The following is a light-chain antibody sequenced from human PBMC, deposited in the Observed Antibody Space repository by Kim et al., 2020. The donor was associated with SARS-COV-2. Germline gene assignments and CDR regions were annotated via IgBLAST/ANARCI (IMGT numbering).Light chain of an antibody. CDR1: QDISSW. J-gene: IGKJ1*01. CDR2: EAS. CDR3: LQHNSYPWT. Sequence: DIQMTQSPSSVSASVGDRVTITCRASQDISSWLGWYQQKPGKAPKVLIYEASNLQSGVPSRFSGSGSGTEFTLTISSLQPEDFATYYCLQHNSYPWTFGQGTKVDIK. V-gene: IGKV1-17*01.